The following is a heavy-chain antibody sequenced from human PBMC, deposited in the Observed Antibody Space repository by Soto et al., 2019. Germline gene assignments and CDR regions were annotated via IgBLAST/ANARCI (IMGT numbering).Heavy chain of an antibody. V-gene: IGHV3-9*01. Sequence: GGSLRLSCAASGFTFDDYAMHWVRQAPGKGLEWVSGISWNSGSIGYADSVKGRFTISRDNAKNSLYLQMNSLRAEDTALYYCAKDIFTMIGYYFDYWGQGTLVTVSS. CDR3: AKDIFTMIGYYFDY. CDR2: ISWNSGSI. D-gene: IGHD3-22*01. J-gene: IGHJ4*02. CDR1: GFTFDDYA.